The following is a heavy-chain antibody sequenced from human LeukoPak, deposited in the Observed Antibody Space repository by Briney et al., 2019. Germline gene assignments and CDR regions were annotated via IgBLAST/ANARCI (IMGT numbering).Heavy chain of an antibody. CDR3: ASTQQWLAFDY. CDR2: FYHSGST. CDR1: CGFISNYC. Sequence: PSPSLSLTYTVACGFISNYCCSSFRHPALTRLYWIGCFYHSGSTNYNPSLKSRVTTSVDTSKNQFSLRLSSVTAADTAVYYCASTQQWLAFDYWGQGILVTVSS. V-gene: IGHV4-59*01. J-gene: IGHJ4*02. D-gene: IGHD6-19*01.